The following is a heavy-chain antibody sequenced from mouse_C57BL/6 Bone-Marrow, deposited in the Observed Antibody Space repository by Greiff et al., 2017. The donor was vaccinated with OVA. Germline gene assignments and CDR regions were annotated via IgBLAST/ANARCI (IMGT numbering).Heavy chain of an antibody. V-gene: IGHV5-17*01. CDR3: ATKVYYYGSSRAMDY. J-gene: IGHJ4*01. CDR2: ISSGSSTI. D-gene: IGHD1-1*01. Sequence: EVKVVESGGGLVKPGGSLKLSCAASGFTFSDYGMHWVRQAPEKGLEWVAYISSGSSTIYYADTVKGRFTISRDNAKNTLFLQMTSLRSEDTSMYYCATKVYYYGSSRAMDYWGQGTSVTVSS. CDR1: GFTFSDYG.